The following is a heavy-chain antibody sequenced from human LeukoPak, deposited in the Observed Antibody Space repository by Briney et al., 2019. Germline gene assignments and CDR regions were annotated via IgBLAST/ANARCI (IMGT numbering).Heavy chain of an antibody. J-gene: IGHJ4*02. CDR2: MYFDGTT. D-gene: IGHD5-12*01. CDR3: ARLAGFSGYDVS. CDR1: GLSITRSSYF. Sequence: SETLSLTCTVSGLSITRSSYFWGWIRQTPGKGLEWIGNMYFDGTTYYNPSLMSRVTISVDTSKDHLALRMKSVTAADTAVYYCARLAGFSGYDVSWGQGTLVTVSS. V-gene: IGHV4-39*02.